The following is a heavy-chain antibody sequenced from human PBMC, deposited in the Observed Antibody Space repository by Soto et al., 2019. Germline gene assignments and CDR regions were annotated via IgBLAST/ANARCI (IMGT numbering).Heavy chain of an antibody. Sequence: GGSLRLSCAASGFTFSSYAMSWVRQAPGKGLEWVSVISGSGDSTYSADSVKGRFTLSRDNAKNTLYLQMNSLRAEDTAVYYCASGGSSLNFDSWGQGTLVTVSS. CDR3: ASGGSSLNFDS. V-gene: IGHV3-23*01. D-gene: IGHD6-6*01. CDR2: ISGSGDST. CDR1: GFTFSSYA. J-gene: IGHJ4*02.